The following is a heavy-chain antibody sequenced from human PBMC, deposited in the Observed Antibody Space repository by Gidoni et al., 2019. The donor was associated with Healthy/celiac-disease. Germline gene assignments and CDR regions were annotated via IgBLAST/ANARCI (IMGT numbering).Heavy chain of an antibody. Sequence: QVQLVQSGAEVKKPGSSVKVSCKASGGTFSSYAISWVRQAPGQGLEWMGGIIPIFGTANYAQKFQGRVTITADESTSTAYMELSSLRSEDTAVYYCARGSRRSPLAAAGYFDYWGQGTLVTVSS. V-gene: IGHV1-69*01. CDR3: ARGSRRSPLAAAGYFDY. D-gene: IGHD6-13*01. CDR1: GGTFSSYA. J-gene: IGHJ4*02. CDR2: IIPIFGTA.